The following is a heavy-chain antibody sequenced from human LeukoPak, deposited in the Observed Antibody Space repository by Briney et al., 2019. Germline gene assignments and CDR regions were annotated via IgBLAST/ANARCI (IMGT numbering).Heavy chain of an antibody. J-gene: IGHJ4*02. D-gene: IGHD3-16*02. CDR3: ARGVGGGYRYTVEY. V-gene: IGHV3-74*01. CDR1: GFTLSSYW. Sequence: GGSLRLSCAASGFTLSSYWMHWVRQAPGKGLVWVSRIGTDGSTTSYADSVKGRFTISRDNAKNTLYLQMNSLRAEDTAVYYCARGVGGGYRYTVEYWGQGTLVTASS. CDR2: IGTDGSTT.